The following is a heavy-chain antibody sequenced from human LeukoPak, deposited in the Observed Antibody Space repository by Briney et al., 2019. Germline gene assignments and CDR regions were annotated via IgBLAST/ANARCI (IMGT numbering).Heavy chain of an antibody. CDR1: GYPFTGYY. Sequence: ASVKVSCKASGYPFTGYYMHWVRQAPGQGLEWMGRINPNSGGTNYAQKFQGRVTMTRDTSISTAYMELSRLRSDDTAVYYCARVVRDCSSTSCYAGSTDYYYYMDVWGKGTTVTVSS. J-gene: IGHJ6*03. V-gene: IGHV1-2*06. CDR3: ARVVRDCSSTSCYAGSTDYYYYMDV. D-gene: IGHD2-2*01. CDR2: INPNSGGT.